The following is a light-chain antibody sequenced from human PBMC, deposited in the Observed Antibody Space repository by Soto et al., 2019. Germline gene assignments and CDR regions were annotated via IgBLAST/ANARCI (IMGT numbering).Light chain of an antibody. V-gene: IGKV3-15*01. Sequence: EIVMTQSPATVSVSPGERATLSCRASESANSNLAWYQQKPGQAPRLLIYGASTRATGIPARFSGSGSGTEFTLTISSLQSGDFAVYYCQQFQKWPLTFGGGTNVEIK. CDR1: ESANSN. CDR2: GAS. J-gene: IGKJ4*01. CDR3: QQFQKWPLT.